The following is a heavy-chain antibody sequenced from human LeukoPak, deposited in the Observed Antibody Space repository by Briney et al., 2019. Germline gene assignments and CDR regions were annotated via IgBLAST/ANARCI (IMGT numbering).Heavy chain of an antibody. CDR3: ARGRSGSHHFDS. J-gene: IGHJ4*02. CDR1: GFTFSLYW. D-gene: IGHD3-10*01. CDR2: ISYDGSNK. V-gene: IGHV3-30*03. Sequence: PGGSLRLSCAASGFTFSLYWMNWVRQAPGKGLEWVAIISYDGSNKYYADSVKGRFTISRDNSKNTLYLQMNSLRADDTAVYYCARGRSGSHHFDSWGQGTLVTVPS.